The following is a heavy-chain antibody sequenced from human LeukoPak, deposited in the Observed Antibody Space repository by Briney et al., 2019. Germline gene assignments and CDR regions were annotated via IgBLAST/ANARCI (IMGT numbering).Heavy chain of an antibody. CDR3: ARGGGEAEAQDAFDI. Sequence: GGSLRLSCAASGFTFSSYWMSWVRQVPGKGLEWVSNIKQDGSEKYYVDSVKGRFTISRDSPKNSLYLQMNSLRAEDTAVYYCARGGGEAEAQDAFDIWGQGTMVTVSS. V-gene: IGHV3-7*01. CDR1: GFTFSSYW. J-gene: IGHJ3*02. CDR2: IKQDGSEK. D-gene: IGHD3-10*01.